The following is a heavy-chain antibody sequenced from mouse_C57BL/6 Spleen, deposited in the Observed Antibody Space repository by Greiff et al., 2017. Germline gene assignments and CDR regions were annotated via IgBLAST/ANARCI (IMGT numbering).Heavy chain of an antibody. V-gene: IGHV5-6*01. J-gene: IGHJ4*01. CDR3: ARHGGKKAMDY. CDR1: GFTFSSYG. D-gene: IGHD2-1*01. Sequence: EVKLVESGGDLVKPGGSLKLSCAASGFTFSSYGMSWVRQTPDKRLEWVATISSGGRYTYYPDSVKGRFTIARDNAKNTLYLQMSSLKSEDTAMYYCARHGGKKAMDYWGQGTSVTVSS. CDR2: ISSGGRYT.